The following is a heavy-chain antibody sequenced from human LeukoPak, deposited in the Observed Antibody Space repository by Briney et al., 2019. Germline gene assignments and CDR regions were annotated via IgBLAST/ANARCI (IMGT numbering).Heavy chain of an antibody. CDR2: IYYSGST. J-gene: IGHJ4*02. CDR1: GGSISSYY. CDR3: ARQTRYNYGPAFDF. Sequence: PSQTLSLTCTVSGGSISSYYWSWIRQPPGKGLEWIGYIYYSGSTNYNPSLKSRVTISVDTSKNQFSLKLSSVTAADTAVYYCARQTRYNYGPAFDFWGQGALVTVSS. D-gene: IGHD5-18*01. V-gene: IGHV4-59*01.